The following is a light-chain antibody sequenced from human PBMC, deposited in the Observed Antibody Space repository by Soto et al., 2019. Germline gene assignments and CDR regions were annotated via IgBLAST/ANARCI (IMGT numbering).Light chain of an antibody. CDR2: WAS. V-gene: IGKV4-1*01. J-gene: IGKJ2*01. Sequence: DIVMTQSPDSLAVSLGERATINCKYSQSVLYSSNNKNYLAWYQQKPGQPPKLLIYWASTRESGVPDRFSGSGYGTDFTLTISSLQAEDVAVYYCQQYYSTPSYTFGQGNKLEIK. CDR1: QSVLYSSNNKNY. CDR3: QQYYSTPSYT.